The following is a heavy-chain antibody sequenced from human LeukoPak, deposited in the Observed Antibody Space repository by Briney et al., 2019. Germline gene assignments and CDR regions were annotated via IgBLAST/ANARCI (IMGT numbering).Heavy chain of an antibody. J-gene: IGHJ4*02. Sequence: GESLKISCKGFGYSFTNFWIGWVRQMPGKGLEWMGINYPGDSDARYSPYFQCQVTISADKSISTAYLQWSSLKASDAAMYDCARGLYGYCSSTSCSFDYWGQGTLVTVSS. D-gene: IGHD2-2*03. CDR3: ARGLYGYCSSTSCSFDY. CDR2: NYPGDSDA. CDR1: GYSFTNFW. V-gene: IGHV5-51*01.